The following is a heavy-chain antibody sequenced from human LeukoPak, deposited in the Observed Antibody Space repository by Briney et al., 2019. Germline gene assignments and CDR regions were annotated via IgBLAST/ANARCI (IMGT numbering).Heavy chain of an antibody. D-gene: IGHD5-12*01. Sequence: PSETLSLTCAVYGGSFSGYYWSWIRQPPGKGLEWIGEINHSGSTNYNPSLKSRVTISVDKSKNQFSLKLSSVTAADTAVYYCARGQGYSLNWFDPWGQGTLVTVSS. J-gene: IGHJ5*02. CDR2: INHSGST. V-gene: IGHV4-34*01. CDR1: GGSFSGYY. CDR3: ARGQGYSLNWFDP.